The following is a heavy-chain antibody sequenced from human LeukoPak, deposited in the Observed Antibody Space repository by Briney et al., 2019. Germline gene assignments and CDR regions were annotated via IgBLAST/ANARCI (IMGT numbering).Heavy chain of an antibody. V-gene: IGHV4-39*01. J-gene: IGHJ4*02. CDR2: IYYGGNT. CDR3: AGFPASTTEYY. D-gene: IGHD4-17*01. Sequence: GSLRLSCTVSSGSIRSSSNYWVWIRQPPGKGLEWIGSIYYGGNTIYNPSLKSRVTISVDTSKNQLSLTLTSVTAADTGVFYCAGFPASTTEYYWGQGILVTVSS. CDR1: SGSIRSSSNY.